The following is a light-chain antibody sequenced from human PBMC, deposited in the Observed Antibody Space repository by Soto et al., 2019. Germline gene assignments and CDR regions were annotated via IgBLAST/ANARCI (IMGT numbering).Light chain of an antibody. CDR2: DAS. J-gene: IGKJ5*01. Sequence: EIVLTKSPATLSLSPGERATLSCRASQSVSSYLAWYQQKPGQAPRLLISDASNRATGIPVSFSGSGSGTDFTLTISSLEPEDFAGYFCQHRSDGPISFGQGTLLEIK. V-gene: IGKV3-11*01. CDR3: QHRSDGPIS. CDR1: QSVSSY.